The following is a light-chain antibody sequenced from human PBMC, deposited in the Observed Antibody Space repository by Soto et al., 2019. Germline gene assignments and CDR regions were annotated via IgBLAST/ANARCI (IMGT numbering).Light chain of an antibody. CDR2: EVT. Sequence: QSALTQPASVSGSPGQSITISCTGTSSDVGGYNFVSWYQQHPGKAPKLIIYEVTHRPSGVSNRFSGSKSGNTASLTISGLQAEDDADYFCSSYTASNILEVFGTGTKLTVL. V-gene: IGLV2-14*01. CDR3: SSYTASNILEV. CDR1: SSDVGGYNF. J-gene: IGLJ1*01.